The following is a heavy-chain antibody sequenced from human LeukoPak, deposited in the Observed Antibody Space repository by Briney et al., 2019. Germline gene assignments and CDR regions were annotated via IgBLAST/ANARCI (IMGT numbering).Heavy chain of an antibody. CDR1: GLSFSSYD. CDR2: INWNGGST. J-gene: IGHJ4*02. CDR3: ASIYGGNSDY. V-gene: IGHV3-20*04. Sequence: PGGALRLSCAACGLSFSSYDMHWVRQATGKGLEWVSGINWNGGSTGYADSVKGRFTISRDNAKNSLYLQMNSLRAEDTALYYCASIYGGNSDYWGQGTLVTVSS. D-gene: IGHD4-23*01.